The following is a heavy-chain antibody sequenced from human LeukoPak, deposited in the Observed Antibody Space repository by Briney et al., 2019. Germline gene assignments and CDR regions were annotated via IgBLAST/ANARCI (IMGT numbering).Heavy chain of an antibody. J-gene: IGHJ4*02. CDR2: ISSNGGST. D-gene: IGHD1-26*01. Sequence: GGSLRLSCAASGFTFSSYAMHWVRQAPGKGLEYVSAISSNGGSTYYANSVKGRFTISRGNSKNTLYLQMGSLRAEDMAVYYCARGERGSYGYWGQGTLVTVSS. CDR1: GFTFSSYA. V-gene: IGHV3-64*01. CDR3: ARGERGSYGY.